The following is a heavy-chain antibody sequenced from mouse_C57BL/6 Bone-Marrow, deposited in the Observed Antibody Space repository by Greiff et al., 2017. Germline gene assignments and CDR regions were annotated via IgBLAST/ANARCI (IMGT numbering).Heavy chain of an antibody. CDR1: GYTFTSSG. V-gene: IGHV1-81*01. J-gene: IGHJ3*01. D-gene: IGHD2-12*01. CDR3: ARLVTIEAY. Sequence: VQLQQSGAELARPGASVKLSCKASGYTFTSSGISWVKQRTGQGLEWIGEIYPRSGNTYYNEKFMGKATLTADKSSSTAYMELRSLTSEDSAVYFCARLVTIEAYWGQGTLVTVSA. CDR2: IYPRSGNT.